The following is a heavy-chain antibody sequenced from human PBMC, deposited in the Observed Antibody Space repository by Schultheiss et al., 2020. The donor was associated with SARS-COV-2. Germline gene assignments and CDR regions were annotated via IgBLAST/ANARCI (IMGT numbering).Heavy chain of an antibody. D-gene: IGHD2-8*01. V-gene: IGHV4-59*12. J-gene: IGHJ5*02. CDR2: IYYSGST. CDR3: ARYASNEVDWFDP. CDR1: GGSISSYY. Sequence: SETLSLTCTVSGGSISSYYWSWIRQPPGKGLEWIGYIYYSGSTNYNPSLKSRVTISVDTSKNQFSLKLSSVTAADTAVYYCARYASNEVDWFDPWGQGTLVTVSS.